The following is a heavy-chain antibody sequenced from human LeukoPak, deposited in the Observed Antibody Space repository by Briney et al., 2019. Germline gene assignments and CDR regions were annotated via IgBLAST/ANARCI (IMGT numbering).Heavy chain of an antibody. CDR3: ARLPHYYYYYMDV. Sequence: KLGESLKISCKGSGYSFASYWIGWVRQMPGKDLEGMGIIYPGDSDTRYSPSFQGQVTISADKSINTAYLQWSSLKASDTAMYYCARLPHYYYYYMDVWGKGTTVTVSS. CDR2: IYPGDSDT. CDR1: GYSFASYW. V-gene: IGHV5-51*01. J-gene: IGHJ6*03.